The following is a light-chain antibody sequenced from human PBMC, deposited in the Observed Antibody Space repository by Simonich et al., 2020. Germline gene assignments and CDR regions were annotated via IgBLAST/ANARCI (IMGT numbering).Light chain of an antibody. CDR1: SSNIGAGYD. J-gene: IGLJ2*01. Sequence: QSVLTQPPSVSGAPGQRVTISCTGSSSNIGAGYDVHWYQQLPGTAPTLLIYVNSNRPSGVPDRFSGSKSGTSASLAITGLQAEDEADYYCQSYDSSHVVFGGGTKLTVL. CDR3: QSYDSSHVV. CDR2: VNS. V-gene: IGLV1-40*01.